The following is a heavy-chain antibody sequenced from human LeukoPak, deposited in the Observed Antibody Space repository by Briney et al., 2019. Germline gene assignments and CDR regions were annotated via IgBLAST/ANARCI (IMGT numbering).Heavy chain of an antibody. CDR1: GGTFSSYA. D-gene: IGHD1-26*01. Sequence: GASVKVSCKASGGTFSSYAISWVRQAPGQGLAWMGGIIPLFGTANYAQKFQGRVTITADESTSTAYMELSSLRSEDTAVYYCATDGSEWELPYYYYYGVDVWGQGTTVTVSS. V-gene: IGHV1-69*13. CDR3: ATDGSEWELPYYYYYGVDV. CDR2: IIPLFGTA. J-gene: IGHJ6*02.